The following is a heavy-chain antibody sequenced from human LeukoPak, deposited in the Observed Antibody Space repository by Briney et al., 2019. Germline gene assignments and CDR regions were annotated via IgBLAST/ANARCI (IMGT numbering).Heavy chain of an antibody. CDR2: INPSGDRT. J-gene: IGHJ4*02. V-gene: IGHV1-46*01. CDR3: AREEEGGTFDY. D-gene: IGHD3-16*01. CDR1: GYTFTSYG. Sequence: ASVKVSCKASGYTFTSYGISWVRQAPGQGLEWVGLINPSGDRTSYAQKFPGRVTMTRDTSAITVYVEVSSLRSEDTAVYYCAREEEGGTFDYWGQGTLVTVSS.